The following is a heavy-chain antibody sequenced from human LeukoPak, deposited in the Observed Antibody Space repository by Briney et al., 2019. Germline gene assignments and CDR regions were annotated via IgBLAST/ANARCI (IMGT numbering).Heavy chain of an antibody. J-gene: IGHJ4*02. CDR1: GGSISRSSYY. CDR2: ISYSGST. CDR3: ARHLGYCSSSSCYFDY. Sequence: SETLSLTCTVSGGSISRSSYYWGWIRQPPGKGLEWIGSISYSGSTYYTPSLKSRVTISVDTSNNQFSLKLSSVTAADTAVYYCARHLGYCSSSSCYFDYWGQGALVTVSA. D-gene: IGHD2-2*01. V-gene: IGHV4-39*01.